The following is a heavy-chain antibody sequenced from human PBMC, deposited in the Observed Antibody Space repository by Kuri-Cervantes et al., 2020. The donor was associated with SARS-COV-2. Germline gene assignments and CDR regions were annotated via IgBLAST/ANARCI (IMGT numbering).Heavy chain of an antibody. D-gene: IGHD7-27*01. V-gene: IGHV1-8*01. Sequence: ASVKVSCKASGYSFSSYDINWVRQAAGQGLEWMGWMNPNSGNTAFAQKLQGRVTLTSNTSISTAYMDLSSLRSEDTAVYYCARGQGWGDWYFDLWGRGTLVTVSS. CDR3: ARGQGWGDWYFDL. CDR2: MNPNSGNT. CDR1: GYSFSSYD. J-gene: IGHJ2*01.